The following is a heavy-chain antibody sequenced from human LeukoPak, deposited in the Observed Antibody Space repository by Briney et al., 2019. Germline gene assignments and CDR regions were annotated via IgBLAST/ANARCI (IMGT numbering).Heavy chain of an antibody. CDR2: INHSGST. V-gene: IGHV4-34*01. CDR1: GGSFSGYY. D-gene: IGHD6-19*01. Sequence: SETLSLTCAVYGGSFSGYYWSWIRQPPGKGLEWIGEINHSGSTNYNPSLKSRVTISVDTSKNQFSLKLSSETAADTAVYYCARVPGYSSGWWPLDYWGQGTLVTVSS. CDR3: ARVPGYSSGWWPLDY. J-gene: IGHJ4*02.